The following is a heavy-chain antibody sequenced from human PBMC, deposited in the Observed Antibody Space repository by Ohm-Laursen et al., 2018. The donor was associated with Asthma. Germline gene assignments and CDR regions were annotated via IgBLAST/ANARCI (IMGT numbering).Heavy chain of an antibody. CDR1: GGSISSSSYY. CDR3: ARLVDYGMDV. V-gene: IGHV4-39*01. Sequence: SDTLSLTCTVPGGSISSSSYYWGWIRQPPGKGLEWIGSIYYSGSTYYNPSLKSRVTISVDTSKNQFSLKLSSVTAADTAVYYCARLVDYGMDVWGQGTTVTVSS. D-gene: IGHD6-13*01. CDR2: IYYSGST. J-gene: IGHJ6*02.